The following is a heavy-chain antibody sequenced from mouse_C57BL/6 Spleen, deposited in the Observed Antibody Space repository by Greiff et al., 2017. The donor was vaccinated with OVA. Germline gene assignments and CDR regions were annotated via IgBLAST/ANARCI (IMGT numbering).Heavy chain of an antibody. CDR1: GFSLTSYA. Sequence: VQLQQSGPGLVAPSQSLSITCTVSGFSLTSYAISWVRQPPGKGLEWLGVIWTGGGTNYNSALKSRLSISKDNSKSQVFLKMNSLQTDDTARYYCARNPWGGQGAMDYWGQGTSVTVSS. V-gene: IGHV2-9-1*01. CDR2: IWTGGGT. J-gene: IGHJ4*01. CDR3: ARNPWGGQGAMDY. D-gene: IGHD1-1*02.